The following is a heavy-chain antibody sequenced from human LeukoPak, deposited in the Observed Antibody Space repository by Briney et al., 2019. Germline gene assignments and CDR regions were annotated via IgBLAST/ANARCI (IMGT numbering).Heavy chain of an antibody. Sequence: GGSLRLSCAASGFTFSSYEMNWVRQAPGKGLEWVSYISSSGSTIYYADSVKGRFTISRDNAKNSLYLQMNSLRAEDTAVYYCARVGYYYDSSGYYYGYYFDYWGQGTLVTVSS. J-gene: IGHJ4*02. D-gene: IGHD3-22*01. V-gene: IGHV3-48*03. CDR1: GFTFSSYE. CDR3: ARVGYYYDSSGYYYGYYFDY. CDR2: ISSSGSTI.